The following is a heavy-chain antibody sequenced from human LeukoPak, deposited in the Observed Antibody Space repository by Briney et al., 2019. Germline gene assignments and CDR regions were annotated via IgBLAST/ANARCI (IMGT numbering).Heavy chain of an antibody. CDR3: ARGTTLYLFDY. CDR1: GGSIRSSSYY. V-gene: IGHV4-39*01. D-gene: IGHD1-7*01. J-gene: IGHJ4*02. CDR2: IYYSGST. Sequence: NPSETLSLTCTVSGGSIRSSSYYWGWIRQPPGEGLEWIGSIYYSGSTYYNPSLKSRVTISVDTSKNQFSLKLSSVTAADTAVYYCARGTTLYLFDYWGQGTLVTVSS.